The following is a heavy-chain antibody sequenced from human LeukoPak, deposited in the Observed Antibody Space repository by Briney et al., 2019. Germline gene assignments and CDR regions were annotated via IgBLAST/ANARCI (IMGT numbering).Heavy chain of an antibody. CDR2: ISGSGGET. CDR3: VKRSRDGYNSPLDI. J-gene: IGHJ4*01. Sequence: AGGSLRLSCAASGFTFSSYAMNWVRQAPGKGLEWVSQISGSGGETYYADSVQGRFTISRDNSENTLYLQMNSLRAEDTAVYYCVKRSRDGYNSPLDIWGQGTLVTVSS. CDR1: GFTFSSYA. D-gene: IGHD5-24*01. V-gene: IGHV3-23*01.